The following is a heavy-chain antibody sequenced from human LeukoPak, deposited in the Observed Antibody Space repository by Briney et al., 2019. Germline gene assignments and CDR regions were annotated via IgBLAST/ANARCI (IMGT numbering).Heavy chain of an antibody. J-gene: IGHJ4*02. CDR3: ARGAKWLRYIDY. CDR1: GYTSTSYD. V-gene: IGHV1-8*03. D-gene: IGHD5-12*01. Sequence: ASVKVSCKASGYTSTSYDINWVRQATGQGLEWMGWMNPNSGNTGYARKFQGRVTITRNTSISTAYMELSSLRSEDTAVYYCARGAKWLRYIDYWGQGTLVTVSS. CDR2: MNPNSGNT.